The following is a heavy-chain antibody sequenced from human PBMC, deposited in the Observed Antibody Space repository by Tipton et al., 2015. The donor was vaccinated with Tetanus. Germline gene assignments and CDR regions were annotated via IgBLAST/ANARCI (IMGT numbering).Heavy chain of an antibody. CDR1: GGSISSDAHY. CDR3: ARDRRDFAYDSRGFYSPLYYFDN. CDR2: ISHSGTT. Sequence: TLSLTCTVSGGSISSDAHYWSWICQAPGKGLEWLGYISHSGTTNYNPSLMSRVTLSLDTARGQFSLKLTSVTAADAAVYFCARDRRDFAYDSRGFYSPLYYFDNWGQGLRVTVSS. V-gene: IGHV4-30-4*01. J-gene: IGHJ4*02. D-gene: IGHD3-22*01.